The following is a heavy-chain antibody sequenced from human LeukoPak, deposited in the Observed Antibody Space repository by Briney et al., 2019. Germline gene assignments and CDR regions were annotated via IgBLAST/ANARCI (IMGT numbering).Heavy chain of an antibody. Sequence: SETLSLTCAVYGASFSGYYWSWIRQPPGKGLEWIGEIGHSGSTSYSPSLKSRVTISVDTSKNQFSLKVNSVTAADTAVYYCAKQIKYSSSWYNWVDPWGQGTLVTVSS. CDR2: IGHSGST. D-gene: IGHD6-13*01. CDR3: AKQIKYSSSWYNWVDP. CDR1: GASFSGYY. V-gene: IGHV4-34*01. J-gene: IGHJ5*02.